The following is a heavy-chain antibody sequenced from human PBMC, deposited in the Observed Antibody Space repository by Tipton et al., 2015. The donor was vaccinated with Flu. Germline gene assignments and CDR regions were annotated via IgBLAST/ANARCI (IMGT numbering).Heavy chain of an antibody. V-gene: IGHV4-59*12. D-gene: IGHD2-2*01. CDR2: IYNNKYT. CDR3: ARDPSLGMPDFFDS. Sequence: TLSLTCTVSGVFFSSYYWNWVRQPPGKGLEWIGYIYNNKYTKYNPSLKSRVSISVDTSMNQFSLQLTSVTAADTVVYYCARDPSLGMPDFFDSWGQGILVTASS. CDR1: GVFFSSYY. J-gene: IGHJ4*02.